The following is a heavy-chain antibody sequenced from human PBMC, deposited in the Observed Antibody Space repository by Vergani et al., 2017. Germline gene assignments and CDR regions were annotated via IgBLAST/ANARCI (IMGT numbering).Heavy chain of an antibody. V-gene: IGHV1-8*01. CDR1: GYTFTSYD. J-gene: IGHJ6*03. D-gene: IGHD2-2*01. CDR2: MNPNSGNT. Sequence: QVQLVQSGAEVKKPGASVKVSCKASGYTFTSYDINWVRQVTGQGLEWMGWMNPNSGNTGYAQKFQGRVTMTRNTSISTAYMELSSLRSEDTAVYYCARGRKPAAHYYYYYMDVWGKGTTVTVSS. CDR3: ARGRKPAAHYYYYYMDV.